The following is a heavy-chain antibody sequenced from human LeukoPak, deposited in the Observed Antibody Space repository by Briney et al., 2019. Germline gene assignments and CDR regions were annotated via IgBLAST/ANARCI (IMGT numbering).Heavy chain of an antibody. Sequence: GASVKVSCKASGYTFTSYDINWVRQATGQGLEWMGWMNPNSGNTGYAQKFQGRVTMTRNTSISTAYMELSSLRSEDTAVYYCARAFSGSYSDAFDIWGQGTMVTVSS. CDR3: ARAFSGSYSDAFDI. CDR2: MNPNSGNT. V-gene: IGHV1-8*01. CDR1: GYTFTSYD. D-gene: IGHD1-26*01. J-gene: IGHJ3*02.